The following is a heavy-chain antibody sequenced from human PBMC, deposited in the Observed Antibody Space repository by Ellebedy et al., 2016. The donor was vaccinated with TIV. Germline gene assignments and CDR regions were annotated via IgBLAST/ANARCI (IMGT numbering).Heavy chain of an antibody. CDR3: VPYEIPGLTALPTLLES. V-gene: IGHV2-5*02. D-gene: IGHD3-3*01. Sequence: SGPTLVKPTQTLTLTCTFSGFALTSSSVGVGWIRQPPGRALEWLALIYGDGDKRYSPSLKSRLTIAKDTSKSHVVLSMTNMDPTDTATYYCVPYEIPGLTALPTLLESWGQGILVSVS. CDR1: GFALTSSSVG. CDR2: IYGDGDK. J-gene: IGHJ5*02.